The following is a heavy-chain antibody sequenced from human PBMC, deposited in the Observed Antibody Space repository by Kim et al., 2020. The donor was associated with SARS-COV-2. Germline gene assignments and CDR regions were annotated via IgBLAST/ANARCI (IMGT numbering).Heavy chain of an antibody. CDR3: AREVGYYDFWSGQNPTYGMDV. V-gene: IGHV1-69*04. Sequence: SVKVSCKASGGTFSSYTISWVRQAPGQGLEWMGRIIPILGIANYAQKFQGRVTITADKSTSTAYMELSSLRSEDTAVYYCAREVGYYDFWSGQNPTYGMDVWGQGTTVTVSS. CDR1: GGTFSSYT. CDR2: IIPILGIA. D-gene: IGHD3-3*01. J-gene: IGHJ6*02.